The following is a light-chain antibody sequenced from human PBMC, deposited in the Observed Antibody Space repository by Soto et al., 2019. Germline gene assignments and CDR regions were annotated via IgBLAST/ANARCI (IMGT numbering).Light chain of an antibody. V-gene: IGKV2-30*01. J-gene: IGKJ2*01. CDR1: QSLAYIDGNTY. CDR3: MQGTHWPPYT. Sequence: DVVMTQSPLSLPVTLGQPASMSCRSSQSLAYIDGNTYLHWFQQRPGQSPRRLIYRDSNRDAGVTDRCSGSGSDTNFTLEISSVEAEYVGVYYCMQGTHWPPYTFGQGTKLEIK. CDR2: RDS.